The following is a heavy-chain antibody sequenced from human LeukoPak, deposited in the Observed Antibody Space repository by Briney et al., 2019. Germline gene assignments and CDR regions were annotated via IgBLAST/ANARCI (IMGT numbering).Heavy chain of an antibody. CDR2: ISAYNGST. CDR3: ARDYCDSSGYAEYFQH. V-gene: IGHV1-18*01. Sequence: AASVKVSCKASGYTFTNYGISWVRQAPGQGLEWMGWISAYNGSTNYAQKLQGRVTMTTDTSTSTAYMELRSLRSDDTAVYYCARDYCDSSGYAEYFQHWGQGTLVTVSS. CDR1: GYTFTNYG. D-gene: IGHD3-22*01. J-gene: IGHJ1*01.